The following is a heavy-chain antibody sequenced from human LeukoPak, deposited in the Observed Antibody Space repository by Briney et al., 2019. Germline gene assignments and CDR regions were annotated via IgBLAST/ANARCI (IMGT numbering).Heavy chain of an antibody. CDR2: ISYAGSNK. CDR3: AREHSSSWDQFDY. J-gene: IGHJ4*02. Sequence: GGSLRLSCAASGFTFSSYPMHWVRQAPGKGLEWVAVISYAGSNKYYADSVKGRFTISRDNSKNTLYLQMNSLRAEDTAVYYCAREHSSSWDQFDYWGQGTLVTVSS. V-gene: IGHV3-30-3*01. CDR1: GFTFSSYP. D-gene: IGHD6-13*01.